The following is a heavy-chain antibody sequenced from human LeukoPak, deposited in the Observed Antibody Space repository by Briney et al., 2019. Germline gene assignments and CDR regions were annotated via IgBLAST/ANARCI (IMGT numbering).Heavy chain of an antibody. CDR1: GYTFTNYY. J-gene: IGHJ3*02. CDR3: ARDRTGYYYDSSGYYFDAFDI. CDR2: INPSGGST. D-gene: IGHD3-22*01. V-gene: IGHV1-46*03. Sequence: ASVKVSCKASGYTFTNYYMHWVRQAPGQGLEWMGIINPSGGSTSYAQKFQGRVTMTRDTSTTTVYMELSSLRSKDTAVYSCARDRTGYYYDSSGYYFDAFDIWGQGTMVTVSS.